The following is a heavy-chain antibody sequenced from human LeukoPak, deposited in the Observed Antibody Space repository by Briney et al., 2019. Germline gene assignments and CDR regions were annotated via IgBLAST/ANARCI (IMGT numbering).Heavy chain of an antibody. CDR3: AKGDDYGANTRLPKYNWFDP. V-gene: IGHV3-30*02. CDR2: IRYDANNK. Sequence: GGSLRLSCAASGFTFTTCAMHWVRQAQGKGLEWVAYIRYDANNKNYADSVKGRFTISRDNSKDMLYLQMNSLRPEDTAVYYCAKGDDYGANTRLPKYNWFDPWGQGTLVTVSS. CDR1: GFTFTTCA. J-gene: IGHJ5*02. D-gene: IGHD4-23*01.